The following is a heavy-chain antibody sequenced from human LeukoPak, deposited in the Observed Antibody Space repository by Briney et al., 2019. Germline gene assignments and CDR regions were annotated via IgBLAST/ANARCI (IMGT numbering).Heavy chain of an antibody. CDR2: IIPIFGTP. Sequence: SVKVSCKASGDTFTSYAISWVRQAPGQGLEWMGGIIPIFGTPNYAKKFQGRVTITADESTSTAYMELTSLRSEDTAIYFCARERVTARDVLAYYWGQGTLVTVSS. CDR3: ARERVTARDVLAYY. J-gene: IGHJ4*02. D-gene: IGHD2-2*01. V-gene: IGHV1-69*13. CDR1: GDTFTSYA.